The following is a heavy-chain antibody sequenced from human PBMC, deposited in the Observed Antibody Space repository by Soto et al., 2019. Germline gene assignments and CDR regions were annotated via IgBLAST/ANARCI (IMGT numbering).Heavy chain of an antibody. CDR2: ISYDGSNK. CDR3: ARDPTVTQYYYYYYGMDV. J-gene: IGHJ6*02. Sequence: GGSLRLSCAASGFTFSSYAMHWVRQAPGKGLEWVAVISYDGSNKYYADNVKGRFTISRDNSKNTLYLQMNSLRAEDTAVYYCARDPTVTQYYYYYYGMDVWGQGTTVTVSS. V-gene: IGHV3-30-3*01. D-gene: IGHD4-4*01. CDR1: GFTFSSYA.